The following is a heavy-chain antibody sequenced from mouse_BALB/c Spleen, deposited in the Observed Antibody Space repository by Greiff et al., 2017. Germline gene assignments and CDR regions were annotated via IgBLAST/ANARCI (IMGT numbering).Heavy chain of an antibody. CDR2: ISSGGSYT. CDR3: ARGRDYGYVWFAY. J-gene: IGHJ3*01. Sequence: EVKLVESGGGLVKPGGSLKLSCAASGFTFSSYAMSWVRQTPEKRLEWVATISSGGSYTYYPDSVKGRFTISRDNAKNTLYLQMSSLRSEDTAMYYCARGRDYGYVWFAYWGQGTLVTVSA. V-gene: IGHV5-9-3*01. D-gene: IGHD1-2*01. CDR1: GFTFSSYA.